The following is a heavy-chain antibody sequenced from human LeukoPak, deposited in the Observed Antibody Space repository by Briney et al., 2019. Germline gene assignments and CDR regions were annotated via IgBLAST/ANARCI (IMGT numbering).Heavy chain of an antibody. CDR2: IYTSGST. D-gene: IGHD6-13*01. CDR3: ARVETGYSSSWYDY. J-gene: IGHJ4*02. V-gene: IGHV4-4*07. CDR1: GGSISSYY. Sequence: PSETLSLTCTVSGGSISSYYWSWIRQPAGKGLERIGRIYTSGSTNYNPSLKSRVTMSVDTSKNQFSLKLSSVTAADTAVYYCARVETGYSSSWYDYWGQGTLVTVSS.